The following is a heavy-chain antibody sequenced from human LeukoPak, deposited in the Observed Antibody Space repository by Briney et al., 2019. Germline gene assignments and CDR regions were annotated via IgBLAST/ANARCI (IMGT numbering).Heavy chain of an antibody. CDR3: ARGQNCSSTSCYSYYYYMDV. D-gene: IGHD2-2*01. J-gene: IGHJ6*03. Sequence: SETLSLTCTVSGGSINIYYWSWIRQPPGKGLEWIGYINYTGSTNYNPSLKSRVTIFIDTSKNQFSLKLSSVTAADTAVYYCARGQNCSSTSCYSYYYYMDVWGKGTTVTVSS. CDR2: INYTGST. V-gene: IGHV4-59*01. CDR1: GGSINIYY.